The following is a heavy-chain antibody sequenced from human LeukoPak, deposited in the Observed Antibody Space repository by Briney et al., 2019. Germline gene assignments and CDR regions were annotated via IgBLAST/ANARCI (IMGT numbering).Heavy chain of an antibody. CDR1: GYTFTGYY. J-gene: IGHJ4*02. V-gene: IGHV1-2*06. D-gene: IGHD4-17*01. CDR2: INPNSGGT. Sequence: ASVKVSCKASGYTFTGYYIHWVRQAPGQGLEWMGRINPNSGGTNYAQKFQGRVTMTRDTSISTAYMELSRLRSDDTAVYYCARVGATVTTPIDYWGQGTLVTVSS. CDR3: ARVGATVTTPIDY.